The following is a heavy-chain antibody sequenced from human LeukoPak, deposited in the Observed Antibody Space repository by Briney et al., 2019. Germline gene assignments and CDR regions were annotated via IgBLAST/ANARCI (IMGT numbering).Heavy chain of an antibody. V-gene: IGHV1-8*02. CDR2: MNPNSGNT. D-gene: IGHD3-10*01. CDR3: ARVQRVKFPLKYYFDY. J-gene: IGHJ4*02. CDR1: GYTFTSLD. Sequence: ASVKVSCKTSGYTFTSLDINWVRQATGQGLEWMGWMNPNSGNTGYEQKFQGRVTMTRSASISTAYMELSSLRSEDTAVYYCARVQRVKFPLKYYFDYWGQGTLVTVSS.